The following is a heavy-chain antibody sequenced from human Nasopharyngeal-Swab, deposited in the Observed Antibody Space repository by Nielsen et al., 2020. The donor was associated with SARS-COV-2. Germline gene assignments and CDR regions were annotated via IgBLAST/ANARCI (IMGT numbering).Heavy chain of an antibody. J-gene: IGHJ4*02. CDR2: ISSSSSTI. D-gene: IGHD6-6*01. CDR3: ASPSSAGDY. V-gene: IGHV3-48*02. Sequence: VRQAPGKGLEWVSYISSSSSTIYYADSVKGRFTISRDNAKNSLYLQMNSLRDEDTAVYYCASPSSAGDYWGQGTLVTVSS.